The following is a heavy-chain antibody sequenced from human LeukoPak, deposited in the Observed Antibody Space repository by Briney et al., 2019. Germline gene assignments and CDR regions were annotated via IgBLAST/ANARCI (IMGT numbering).Heavy chain of an antibody. V-gene: IGHV3-30*02. CDR1: TFTFSNYG. J-gene: IGHJ4*02. D-gene: IGHD3-10*01. CDR3: AKAYYGSGSYFDY. Sequence: HPGGSLRLSCAASTFTFSNYGMHWVRQAPGKGLEWLAFIGYDGAKKYYADSVKGRFTISRDNSKNTLYLEMNSLRAEDTAVYYCAKAYYGSGSYFDYWGQGTLVTVSS. CDR2: IGYDGAKK.